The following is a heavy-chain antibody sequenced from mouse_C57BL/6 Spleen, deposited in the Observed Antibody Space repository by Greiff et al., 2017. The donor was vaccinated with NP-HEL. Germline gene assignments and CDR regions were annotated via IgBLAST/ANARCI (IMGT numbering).Heavy chain of an antibody. V-gene: IGHV1-82*01. CDR3: ARSGIYYYGSTPSEYFDV. D-gene: IGHD1-1*01. J-gene: IGHJ1*03. Sequence: QVQLQHSGPELVKPGASVKISCKASGYAFSSSWMNWVKQRPGKGLEWIGRIYPGDGDTNYNGKFKGKATLTADKSSSTAYMQLSSLTSEDSAVYFCARSGIYYYGSTPSEYFDVWGTGTTVTVSS. CDR1: GYAFSSSW. CDR2: IYPGDGDT.